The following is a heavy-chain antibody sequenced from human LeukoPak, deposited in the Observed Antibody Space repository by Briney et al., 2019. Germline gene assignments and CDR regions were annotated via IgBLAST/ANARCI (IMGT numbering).Heavy chain of an antibody. CDR2: ISYDSTNK. Sequence: GGSLRLSCAASGFTVSSNYMSWVRQAPGKGLEWVAVISYDSTNKYYADSVKGRFTISRDNAKNSLYLQMNSLRAEDTAVYYCARRGGGSWGQGTLVTVSS. D-gene: IGHD3-10*01. V-gene: IGHV3-30-3*01. CDR1: GFTVSSNY. J-gene: IGHJ5*02. CDR3: ARRGGGS.